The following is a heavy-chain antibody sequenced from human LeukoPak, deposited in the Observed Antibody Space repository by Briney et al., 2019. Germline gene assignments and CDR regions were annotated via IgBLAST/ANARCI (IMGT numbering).Heavy chain of an antibody. Sequence: SETLSLTCDVSGGSISRTNWWSWVRQSPGQGLEWIGEISLSGRTNYNPSLKSRVTISLDTSRNQFSLKLTSVTAADTAVYYCARDRCSSPSCSSDYYYGMDVWGQGTTVTVSS. CDR3: ARDRCSSPSCSSDYYYGMDV. CDR2: ISLSGRT. J-gene: IGHJ6*02. D-gene: IGHD2-2*01. CDR1: GGSISRTNW. V-gene: IGHV4-4*02.